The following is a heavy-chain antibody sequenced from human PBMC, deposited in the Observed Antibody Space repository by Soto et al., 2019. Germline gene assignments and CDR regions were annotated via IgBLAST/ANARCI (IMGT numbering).Heavy chain of an antibody. CDR3: ASWVYAPWDYYYGMDV. J-gene: IGHJ6*02. CDR1: GGSISSSNW. CDR2: IYHSGST. V-gene: IGHV4-4*02. D-gene: IGHD2-8*01. Sequence: PSETLSLTCAVSGGSISSSNWLSWVRQPPGKGLEWIGEIYHSGSTNYNPSLKSRVTISVDKSKNQFSLKLSSVTAADTAVYYCASWVYAPWDYYYGMDVWGQGTTVTVSS.